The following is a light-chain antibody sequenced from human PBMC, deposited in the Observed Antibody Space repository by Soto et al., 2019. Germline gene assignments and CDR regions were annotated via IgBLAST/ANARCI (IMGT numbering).Light chain of an antibody. CDR1: QSVSSSY. V-gene: IGKV3-20*01. J-gene: IGKJ5*01. CDR3: QQYGSSPLIS. Sequence: VLTQSPGTLSLSPGERATLSCRASQSVSSSYLVWHQQKPGQAPRLLIFGASKRATGIPDRFSGSGSGRDFTLTISGLEPEDFAVYYCQQYGSSPLISFGQGTRLEIK. CDR2: GAS.